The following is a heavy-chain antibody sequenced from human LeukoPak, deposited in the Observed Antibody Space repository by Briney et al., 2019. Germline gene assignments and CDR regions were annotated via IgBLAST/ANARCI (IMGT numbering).Heavy chain of an antibody. D-gene: IGHD2-15*01. CDR3: ARHPFATPFDY. CDR1: GGSISDNY. J-gene: IGHJ4*02. V-gene: IGHV4-59*08. CDR2: AHYSGHT. Sequence: SETLSLTCTVSGGSISDNYWSWIRQPPGKGLEWIGYAHYSGHTNYNSSLKSRVTMSLDTSKSQFSLRLSSVTAVDTAVYFCARHPFATPFDYWGPGTLVTVSS.